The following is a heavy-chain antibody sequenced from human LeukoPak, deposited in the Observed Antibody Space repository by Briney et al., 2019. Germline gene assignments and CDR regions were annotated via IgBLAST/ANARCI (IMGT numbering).Heavy chain of an antibody. CDR2: ISYDGSNK. J-gene: IGHJ4*02. V-gene: IGHV3-30*04. Sequence: GGSLTLSCAASGFTFSSYAMHWVRKAPGKGLEWVAVISYDGSNKYYADSVKGRFTISRDNSKNTLYLQMNSLRAEDTAVYYCARVMGGEKQRLCDYWGQGTLVTVSS. D-gene: IGHD3-16*01. CDR1: GFTFSSYA. CDR3: ARVMGGEKQRLCDY.